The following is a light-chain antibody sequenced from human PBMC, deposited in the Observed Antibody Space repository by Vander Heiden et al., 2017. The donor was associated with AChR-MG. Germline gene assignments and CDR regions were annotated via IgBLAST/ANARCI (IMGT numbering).Light chain of an antibody. CDR3: QAWDSSTVV. CDR1: NWGDKY. V-gene: IGLV3-1*01. Sequence: SYELTQTPSVSVSPGTTASITCAGVNWGDKYACWYQQKPGQSPMLVIYHDSKRPSGIPERFSGSNAGNTATLTISGTQAMDEADYYGQAWDSSTVVFGGGTKLTVL. J-gene: IGLJ2*01. CDR2: HDS.